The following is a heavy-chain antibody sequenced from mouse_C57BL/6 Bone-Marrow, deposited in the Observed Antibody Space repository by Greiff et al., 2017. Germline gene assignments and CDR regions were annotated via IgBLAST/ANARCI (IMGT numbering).Heavy chain of an antibody. J-gene: IGHJ4*01. CDR3: EGKNAMDY. CDR2: IYPRDGST. V-gene: IGHV1-85*01. CDR1: GYTFTSYE. Sequence: VQRVESGPELVKPGASVKLSCKASGYTFTSYEINWVKQRPGQGLEWIGWIYPRDGSTKYNEKFKGKATLTVDTSSSTAYMELHSLTSEDSAVYFCEGKNAMDYWGQGTSVTVSS.